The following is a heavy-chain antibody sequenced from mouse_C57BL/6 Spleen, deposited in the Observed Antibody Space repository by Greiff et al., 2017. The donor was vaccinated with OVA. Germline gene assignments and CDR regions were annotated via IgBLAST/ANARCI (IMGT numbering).Heavy chain of an antibody. CDR1: GFTFSSYA. CDR2: ISDGGSYT. Sequence: DVKLVESGGGLVKPGGSLKLSCAASGFTFSSYAMSWVRQTPEKRLEWVATISDGGSYTYYPDNVKGRFTISRDNAKNNLYLQMSHLKSEDTAMYYCARDNGKGYYAMDYWGQGTSVTVSS. CDR3: ARDNGKGYYAMDY. V-gene: IGHV5-4*01. D-gene: IGHD2-1*01. J-gene: IGHJ4*01.